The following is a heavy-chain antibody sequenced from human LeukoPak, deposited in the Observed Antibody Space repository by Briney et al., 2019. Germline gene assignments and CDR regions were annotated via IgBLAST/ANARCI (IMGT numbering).Heavy chain of an antibody. J-gene: IGHJ4*02. V-gene: IGHV1-8*01. Sequence: ASVKVSCKASGYTFTSHDINWVRQATGQGLEWMGWMNPNSGNTGYAQKFQGRVTMTRNTSISTAYMELSSLRSEDTAVYYCARGGYSGYDYDHWGQGTLVTVSS. CDR1: GYTFTSHD. CDR3: ARGGYSGYDYDH. CDR2: MNPNSGNT. D-gene: IGHD5-12*01.